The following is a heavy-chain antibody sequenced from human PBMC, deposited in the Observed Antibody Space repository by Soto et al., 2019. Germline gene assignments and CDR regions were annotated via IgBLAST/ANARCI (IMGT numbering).Heavy chain of an antibody. CDR1: GYTFTSYA. CDR2: INAGNGNT. D-gene: IGHD3-10*01. Sequence: QVQLVQSGAEVKKPGASVKVSCKASGYTFTSYAMHWVRQAPGQRLEWMGWINAGNGNTKYSQKFQGRVTITRDTSASTAYMELSSLRSEDTAVYYCAGGKIISISHFQHWGQGTLVTVSS. CDR3: AGGKIISISHFQH. J-gene: IGHJ1*01. V-gene: IGHV1-3*01.